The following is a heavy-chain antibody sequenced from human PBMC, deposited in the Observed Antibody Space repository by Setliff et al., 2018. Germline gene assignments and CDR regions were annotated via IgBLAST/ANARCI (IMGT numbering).Heavy chain of an antibody. V-gene: IGHV1-18*01. D-gene: IGHD6-13*01. CDR2: ISAYNGNT. Sequence: RASVKVSCKASGYTFTSYDINWVRQAPGQGLEWMGWISAYNGNTNYAQKLQGRVTMTTDTSTSTAYMELRSLRSDDTAVYYCARVGSSSWLHPDVYYYYGMDVWGQGTTVTVSS. CDR3: ARVGSSSWLHPDVYYYYGMDV. CDR1: GYTFTSYD. J-gene: IGHJ6*02.